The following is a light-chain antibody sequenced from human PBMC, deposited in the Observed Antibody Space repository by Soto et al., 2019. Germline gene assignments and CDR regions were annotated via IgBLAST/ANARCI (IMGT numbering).Light chain of an antibody. V-gene: IGLV2-14*01. CDR1: SSDVGTYDY. CDR2: EVT. Sequence: QSALTQPASVSGSPEQSIAISCTGTSSDVGTYDYVSWYQQYPDKAPKLIIYEVTQRPSGVSNRFSGSKSGNTASLTISGLQAEDEADYYCSSHTSVNTRVFGTGTKVTVL. CDR3: SSHTSVNTRV. J-gene: IGLJ1*01.